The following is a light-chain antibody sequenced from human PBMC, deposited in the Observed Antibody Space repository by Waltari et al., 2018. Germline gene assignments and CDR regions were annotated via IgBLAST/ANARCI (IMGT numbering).Light chain of an antibody. CDR2: ASS. J-gene: IGKJ2*01. V-gene: IGKV1-39*01. CDR1: QSINRI. CDR3: LQSYTAPHT. Sequence: DIQMPQSPSSLSASVGDRVTISCRASQSINRILIWYQQKPGKSPKLLTYASSTLQSGVPSRFSGSGYVTDFTLTISSLQPEDFATYYCLQSYTAPHTFGQGTKLEI.